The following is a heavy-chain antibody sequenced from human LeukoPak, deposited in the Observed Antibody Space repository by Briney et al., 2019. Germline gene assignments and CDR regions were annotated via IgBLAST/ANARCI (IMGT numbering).Heavy chain of an antibody. D-gene: IGHD2-15*01. V-gene: IGHV1-69*01. CDR3: AAPQSRISSYYYVMDV. J-gene: IGHJ6*02. Sequence: SVKVSCKASGGTFRSYAFTWVRQAPGQGLEWMGGIIPVLGIANYAQKFQGRVTITADESTSTAYMELSSLISEGTAVYYCAAPQSRISSYYYVMDVWGQGTTVTVSS. CDR1: GGTFRSYA. CDR2: IIPVLGIA.